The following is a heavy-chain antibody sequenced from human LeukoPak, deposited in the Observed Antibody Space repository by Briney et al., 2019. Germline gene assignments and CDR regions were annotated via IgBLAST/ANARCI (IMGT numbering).Heavy chain of an antibody. D-gene: IGHD3-10*01. CDR3: ARAGDFDS. V-gene: IGHV3-21*01. Sequence: GGSLRLSCAASGFAFSSYSMNWVRQAPGKGLEWVSSISSSSYIHYADSVKGRFTISRDSAESSLYLQMNSLRAEDTAVYYCARAGDFDSWGQGTLVTVSS. CDR2: ISSSSYI. CDR1: GFAFSSYS. J-gene: IGHJ4*02.